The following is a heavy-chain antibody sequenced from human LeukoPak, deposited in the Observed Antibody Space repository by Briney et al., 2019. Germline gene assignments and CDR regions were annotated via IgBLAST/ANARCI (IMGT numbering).Heavy chain of an antibody. D-gene: IGHD1-26*01. J-gene: IGHJ4*02. Sequence: GGSLRLSCAASGFTFSGYWMSWVRQAPGKGLEWVANIKENGREKFYADSVKGRFTISRDNAKNSLYLEINSLRAEDTAVYFCARDLVGASYYWGQGTLVTVSS. CDR1: GFTFSGYW. CDR3: ARDLVGASYY. CDR2: IKENGREK. V-gene: IGHV3-7*01.